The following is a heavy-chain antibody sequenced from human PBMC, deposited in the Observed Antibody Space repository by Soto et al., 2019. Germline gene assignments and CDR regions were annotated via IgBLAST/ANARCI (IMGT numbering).Heavy chain of an antibody. V-gene: IGHV4-39*01. Sequence: SETLSLTCTVSGGSISSSNYYWGWIRQPPGKGLEWIGSIYYIGSTYSNPSLKSRITVSPDTSKNQFSLQLTSVTPEDTAVYYCARGSWDDVSGHYYMDVWDKGTTVTVSS. J-gene: IGHJ6*03. D-gene: IGHD1-1*01. CDR1: GGSISSSNYY. CDR2: IYYIGST. CDR3: ARGSWDDVSGHYYMDV.